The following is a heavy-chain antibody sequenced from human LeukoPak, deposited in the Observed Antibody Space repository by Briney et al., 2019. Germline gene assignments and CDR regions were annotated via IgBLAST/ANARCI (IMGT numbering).Heavy chain of an antibody. J-gene: IGHJ4*02. CDR1: GGSLSGYN. CDR3: ARGRVRVSPGTGYFDS. V-gene: IGHV4-34*01. Sequence: SETLSLTCGLSGGSLSGYNWNWIRQTSLKGLEWIGEINHGGTTHYNPSLESRVIISIDTFKSRFSLILNAVTAADTAVFYCARGRVRVSPGTGYFDSWSQGAQVIVSS. D-gene: IGHD2-15*01. CDR2: INHGGTT.